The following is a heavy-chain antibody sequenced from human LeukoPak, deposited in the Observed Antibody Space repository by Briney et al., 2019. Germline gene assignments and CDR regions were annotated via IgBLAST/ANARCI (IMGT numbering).Heavy chain of an antibody. D-gene: IGHD4-17*01. V-gene: IGHV4-59*01. CDR1: GGSISSYY. J-gene: IGHJ6*02. CDR2: IYYSGST. Sequence: PSETLSLTCTVSGGSISSYYWSWIRQPPGKGLEWIGYIYYSGSTNYNPSLKSRVTISGDTSKNQLSLKLSSVTAADTAVYYCARSYGDYINYYYYGMDVWGQGTTVTVSS. CDR3: ARSYGDYINYYYYGMDV.